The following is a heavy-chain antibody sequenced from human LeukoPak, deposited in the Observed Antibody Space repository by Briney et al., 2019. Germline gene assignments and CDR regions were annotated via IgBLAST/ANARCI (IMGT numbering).Heavy chain of an antibody. V-gene: IGHV1-69*13. CDR1: GGTFSSYA. J-gene: IGHJ3*02. CDR3: ARGSTYYDILTGYDAFGI. D-gene: IGHD3-9*01. Sequence: ASVKVSCKASGGTFSSYAISWVRQAPGQGLEWMGGIIPIFGTANYAQKFQGRVTITADESTSTAYMELSSLRSEDTAVYYCARGSTYYDILTGYDAFGIWGQGTMVTVSS. CDR2: IIPIFGTA.